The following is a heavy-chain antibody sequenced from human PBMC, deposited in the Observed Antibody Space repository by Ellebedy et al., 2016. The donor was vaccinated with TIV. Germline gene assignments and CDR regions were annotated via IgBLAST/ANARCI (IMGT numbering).Heavy chain of an antibody. V-gene: IGHV4-4*01. J-gene: IGHJ6*02. D-gene: IGHD1-1*01. CDR1: GDSITSNNW. CDR3: ARYAYCTTSTCTGRVGMDV. CDR2: IYHSGST. Sequence: MPGGSLRLSCTVSGDSITSNNWWTWVRQSPGNGLEWIGEIYHSGSTKYKSSLKSRVSLSIDKSKNAFSMRLNSVTAADTAVYFCARYAYCTTSTCTGRVGMDVWGRGTPVTVSS.